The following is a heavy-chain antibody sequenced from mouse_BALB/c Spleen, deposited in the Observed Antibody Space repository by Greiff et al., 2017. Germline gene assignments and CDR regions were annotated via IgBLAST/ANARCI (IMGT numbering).Heavy chain of an antibody. V-gene: IGHV1-7*01. Sequence: VKLQESGAELAKPGASVKMSCKASGYTFTSYWMHWVKQRPGQGLEWIGYINPSTGYTEYNQKFKDKATLTADKSSSTAYMQLSSLTSEDSAVYYCASLITYYFDYWGQGTTLTVSS. CDR1: GYTFTSYW. CDR2: INPSTGYT. CDR3: ASLITYYFDY. J-gene: IGHJ2*01. D-gene: IGHD2-4*01.